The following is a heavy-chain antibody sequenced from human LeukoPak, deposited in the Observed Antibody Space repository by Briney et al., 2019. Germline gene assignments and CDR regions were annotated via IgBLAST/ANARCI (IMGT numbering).Heavy chain of an antibody. CDR1: GGSISSYY. D-gene: IGHD3-10*01. CDR3: ARRLYVVRGVTDAFDI. V-gene: IGHV4-59*01. Sequence: SETLSLTCSVSGGSISSYYWSWIRQPPGKGLEWIGYIYYMSGTTNHNPSLKSRVTISIDTSKNQFSLNLTSVTAADTAVYYCARRLYVVRGVTDAFDIWGQGTMVTVSS. CDR2: IYYMSGTT. J-gene: IGHJ3*02.